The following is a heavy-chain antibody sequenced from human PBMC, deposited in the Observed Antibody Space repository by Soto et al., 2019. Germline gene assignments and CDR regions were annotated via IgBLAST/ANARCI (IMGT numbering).Heavy chain of an antibody. CDR1: GFTFSSYA. CDR2: ISGRGGST. V-gene: IGHV3-23*01. D-gene: IGHD3-9*01. CDR3: AKGKLLRYFDWLLDYFDY. Sequence: GGSLRLSCAASGFTFSSYAMSWVRQAPGKGLEWVSAISGRGGSTYYADSVKGRFTISRDNSKNTLYLQMNSLRAEDTAVYYCAKGKLLRYFDWLLDYFDYWGQGTLVTVSS. J-gene: IGHJ4*02.